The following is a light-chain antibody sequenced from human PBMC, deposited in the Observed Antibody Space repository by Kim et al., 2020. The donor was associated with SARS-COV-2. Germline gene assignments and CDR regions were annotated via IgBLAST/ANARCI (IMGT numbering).Light chain of an antibody. CDR1: SGHSSYA. CDR2: LNSDGSH. J-gene: IGLJ3*02. V-gene: IGLV4-69*01. CDR3: QTWGTGIRV. Sequence: ASVKLTCTLSSGHSSYAIAWHQQQPEKGPRYLMKLNSDGSHSKGDGIPDRFSGSSSGAERYLTISSLQSEDEADYYCQTWGTGIRVFGGGTKLNV.